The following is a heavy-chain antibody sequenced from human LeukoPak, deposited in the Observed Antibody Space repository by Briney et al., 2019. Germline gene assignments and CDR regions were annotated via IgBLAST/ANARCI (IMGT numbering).Heavy chain of an antibody. CDR1: GFTFSSYY. CDR3: ARVHILWFGELERYFDY. D-gene: IGHD3-10*01. Sequence: GGSLRLSCAASGFTFSSYYMSWVRQAPGKGLEWVANIKQDGSEKYYVDSVKGRFTISRDNAKNSLYLQMNSLRAEDTAVYYCARVHILWFGELERYFDYWGQGTLVTASS. J-gene: IGHJ4*02. V-gene: IGHV3-7*04. CDR2: IKQDGSEK.